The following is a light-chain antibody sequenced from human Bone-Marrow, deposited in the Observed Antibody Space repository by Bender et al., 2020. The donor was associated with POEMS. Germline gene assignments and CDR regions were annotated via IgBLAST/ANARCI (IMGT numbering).Light chain of an antibody. J-gene: IGLJ2*01. CDR1: RSDVGTYSL. Sequence: QSALTQPASVSGSPGQSITIPCTGTRSDVGTYSLISWYQQYPGEAPKLIIYEVSKRPSGVSDRFSGSKAGNTASLTISGLRAEDEADYFCCSYIGSIKVAFGGGTKVTVL. CDR3: CSYIGSIKVA. CDR2: EVS. V-gene: IGLV2-23*02.